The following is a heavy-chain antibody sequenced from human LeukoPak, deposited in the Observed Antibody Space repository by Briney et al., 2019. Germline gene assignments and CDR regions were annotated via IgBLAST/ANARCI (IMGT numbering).Heavy chain of an antibody. CDR3: ARVLSSGYDLFY. D-gene: IGHD5-12*01. CDR1: GYTFTGYY. CDR2: INPNSGGT. V-gene: IGHV1-2*06. Sequence: ASVKVSCKASGYTFTGYYMHWVRQAPGQGLEWMGRINPNSGGTNYAQKFQGRVTMTRDTFISTAYMELSRLRSDDTAVYYCARVLSSGYDLFYWGQGTLVTVSS. J-gene: IGHJ4*02.